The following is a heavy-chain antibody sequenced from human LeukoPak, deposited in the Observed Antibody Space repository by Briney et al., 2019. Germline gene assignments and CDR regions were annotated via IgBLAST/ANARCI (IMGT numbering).Heavy chain of an antibody. CDR1: GGSISSYY. Sequence: SETLSLTCTVSGGSISSYYWSWIRQPPGKGLEWIGYIYYSGSTNYNPSLKSRVTISVDTSKNQFSLKLSSVTAADTAVYYCVRHSSTSFNWFDPWGQGTLVTVSS. J-gene: IGHJ5*02. CDR2: IYYSGST. D-gene: IGHD2-2*01. V-gene: IGHV4-59*08. CDR3: VRHSSTSFNWFDP.